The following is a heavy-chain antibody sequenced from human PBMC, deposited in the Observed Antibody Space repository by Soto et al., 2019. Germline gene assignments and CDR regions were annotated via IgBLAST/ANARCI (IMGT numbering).Heavy chain of an antibody. CDR1: VGSISSGGYY. V-gene: IGHV4-31*03. Sequence: SETLSLTCTFSVGSISSGGYYCSWIGQHPWKGLEWIGYIYYSGSTYYNPSLKSRVTISVDTSKNQFSLKLSSVTAADTAVYYCARAGVGKYSSSWYRSIYSYYGMDILGQGTTVTVSS. J-gene: IGHJ6*01. D-gene: IGHD6-13*01. CDR3: ARAGVGKYSSSWYRSIYSYYGMDI. CDR2: IYYSGST.